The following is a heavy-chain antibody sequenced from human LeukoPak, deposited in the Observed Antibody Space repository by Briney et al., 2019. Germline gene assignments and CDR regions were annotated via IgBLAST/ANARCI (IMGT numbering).Heavy chain of an antibody. D-gene: IGHD3-16*01. J-gene: IGHJ4*02. CDR3: ARAMSTFGGVRNYFDS. CDR1: GFTFSGHN. Sequence: GGSLRLSCAASGFTFSGHNMNWVRQAPGEGLEWISFVSISSGTIYYADSVKGRFRISRDNAKSSLDLEMNSLRAEDTAVYYCARAMSTFGGVRNYFDSWGQGTLVTVSS. V-gene: IGHV3-48*04. CDR2: VSISSGTI.